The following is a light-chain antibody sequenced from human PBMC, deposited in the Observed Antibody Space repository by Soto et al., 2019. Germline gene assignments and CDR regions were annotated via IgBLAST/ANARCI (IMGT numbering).Light chain of an antibody. Sequence: EIVLTQSPGTLSLSPGERATLSCRASQSVSSNYLAWYQQKPGQAPRLLIYGASSRATGIPDRFSGSGSGTEFTLTISSLQSDDFAVYYCQQYNNWPRTFGQGTKVEIK. J-gene: IGKJ1*01. CDR1: QSVSSNY. CDR2: GAS. CDR3: QQYNNWPRT. V-gene: IGKV3-20*01.